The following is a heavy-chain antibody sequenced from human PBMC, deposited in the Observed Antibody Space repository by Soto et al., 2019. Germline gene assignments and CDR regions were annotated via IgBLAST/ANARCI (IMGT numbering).Heavy chain of an antibody. Sequence: GGSLRLSCAASGFTFSSYAMSWVRQAPGKGLEWVSAISGSGGSTYYADSVKGRFTISRDNSKNTLYLQMNSLRAEDTAVYYCAAGVMGGEVPAAMNNHYYYGMDVWGQGTTVTVSS. CDR3: AAGVMGGEVPAAMNNHYYYGMDV. V-gene: IGHV3-23*01. J-gene: IGHJ6*02. CDR2: ISGSGGST. CDR1: GFTFSSYA. D-gene: IGHD2-2*01.